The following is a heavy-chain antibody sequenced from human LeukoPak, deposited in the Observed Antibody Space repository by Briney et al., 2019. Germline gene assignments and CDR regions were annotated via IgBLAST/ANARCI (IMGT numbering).Heavy chain of an antibody. CDR1: GFTFSSYA. J-gene: IGHJ4*02. V-gene: IGHV3-30*04. D-gene: IGHD6-13*01. CDR2: VRYDGSNK. Sequence: PGGSLRLSCAASGFTFSSYAMHWVRQAPGKGLEWVAFVRYDGSNKYYADSVKGRFTISRDNSKNTLYLQLNSLRGEDTAVYYCARAYSSSWYAEGASRDWGQGTLVTVSS. CDR3: ARAYSSSWYAEGASRD.